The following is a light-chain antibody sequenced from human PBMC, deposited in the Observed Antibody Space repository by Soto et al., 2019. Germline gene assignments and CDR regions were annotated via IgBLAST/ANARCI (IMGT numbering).Light chain of an antibody. CDR1: QSVSSN. Sequence: EIVMTQSPATLSVSPGERATLSCRASQSVSSNSAWYQQKPGQAPRLLIYGASTRATGIPARFSGSGSGTEFTLTISSLQSEDFAVYYCQQYNNWPPMAFGQGNKVEIK. J-gene: IGKJ1*01. CDR2: GAS. V-gene: IGKV3-15*01. CDR3: QQYNNWPPMA.